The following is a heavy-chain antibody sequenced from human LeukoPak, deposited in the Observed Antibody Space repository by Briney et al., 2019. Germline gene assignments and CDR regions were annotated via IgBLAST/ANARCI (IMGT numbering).Heavy chain of an antibody. J-gene: IGHJ4*02. V-gene: IGHV3-48*03. CDR2: ISSSGSTT. CDR1: GFQFRWYE. D-gene: IGHD3-22*01. CDR3: TTGRKDYYDSGGQSPRRDHEDY. Sequence: PGGSPRLSCASTGFQFRWYEMDWVRQAPGKGLELVSYISSSGSTTWYHYYVKGRFTLSRDNAKNSLYMPMISLRPEDTHQNYVTTGRKDYYDSGGQSPRRDHEDYWGQGTLVTVSS.